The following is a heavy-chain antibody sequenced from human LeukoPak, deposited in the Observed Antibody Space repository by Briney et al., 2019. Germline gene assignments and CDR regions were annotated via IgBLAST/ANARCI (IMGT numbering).Heavy chain of an antibody. V-gene: IGHV3-48*01. CDR1: GFTFSSYS. CDR3: ARDLDRITIFGVVSRGEIDY. D-gene: IGHD3-3*01. J-gene: IGHJ4*02. Sequence: PGGSLRLSCAASGFTFSSYSMNWVRQAPGKGLEWVSYISSSSSTIYYADSVKGRFTISRDNAKSSLYLQMNSLRAEDTAVYYCARDLDRITIFGVVSRGEIDYWGQGTLVTVSS. CDR2: ISSSSSTI.